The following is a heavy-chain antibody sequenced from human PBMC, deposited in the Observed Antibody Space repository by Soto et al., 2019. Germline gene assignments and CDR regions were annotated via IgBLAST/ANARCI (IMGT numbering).Heavy chain of an antibody. J-gene: IGHJ6*02. Sequence: GGSLRLSCAASGFTFSSYGMHWVRQAPGKGLEWVAVISYDGSNKYYADSVKGRFTISRDNSKNTLYLQMNSLRAEDTAVYYCAKPKYSSSWYSGYYYYGMDVWGQGTTVTVSS. D-gene: IGHD6-13*01. CDR1: GFTFSSYG. CDR3: AKPKYSSSWYSGYYYYGMDV. CDR2: ISYDGSNK. V-gene: IGHV3-30*18.